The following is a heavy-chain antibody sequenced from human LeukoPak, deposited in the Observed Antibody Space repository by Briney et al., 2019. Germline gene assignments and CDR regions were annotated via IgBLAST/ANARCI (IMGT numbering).Heavy chain of an antibody. CDR1: GFTFSSYW. CDR3: ARDLLRARYGLDV. Sequence: PGGALRLSCAASGFTFSSYWMHWVRQAPGKGLVWVSRINSDGSSTSYAESVKGRFTISRDNAKNTLYLQMNSLRAEDTAVYYCARDLLRARYGLDVWGQGTTVTVSS. V-gene: IGHV3-74*01. CDR2: INSDGSST. J-gene: IGHJ6*02.